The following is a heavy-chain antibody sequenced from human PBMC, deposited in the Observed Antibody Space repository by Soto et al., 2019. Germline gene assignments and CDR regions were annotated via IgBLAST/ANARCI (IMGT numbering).Heavy chain of an antibody. Sequence: PGGSLCLSCAASEFTFSNSALGWFRQTPGKALEWVSAISYGGGTTYYADSVKGRFTISRDNSKNTLCLQMNSLRAEDTAVYYCAKNPGYYYDSTGYHFDYWGQGTLVTVSS. D-gene: IGHD3-22*01. J-gene: IGHJ4*02. CDR2: ISYGGGTT. CDR1: EFTFSNSA. CDR3: AKNPGYYYDSTGYHFDY. V-gene: IGHV3-23*01.